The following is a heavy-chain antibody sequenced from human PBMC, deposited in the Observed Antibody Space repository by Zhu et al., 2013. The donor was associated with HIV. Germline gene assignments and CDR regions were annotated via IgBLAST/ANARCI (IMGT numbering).Heavy chain of an antibody. CDR1: GGTFSNYA. CDR3: AIGYSSGWYFDY. J-gene: IGHJ4*02. Sequence: QVQLVQSGAEVKKPGSSVKVSCKASGGTFSNYAINWVRQAPGQGLEWMGGIIPIFDTPNYAQKFQGRVTITADKSTRTAYMELSSLRSEDTAVYYCAIGYSSGWYFDYVGQGTLVYRLL. V-gene: IGHV1-69*06. D-gene: IGHD6-19*01. CDR2: IIPIFDTP.